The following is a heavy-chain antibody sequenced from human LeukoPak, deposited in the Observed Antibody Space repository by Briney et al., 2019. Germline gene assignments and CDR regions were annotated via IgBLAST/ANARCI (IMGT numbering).Heavy chain of an antibody. CDR1: GGSFSGHY. CDR2: TSQSGST. D-gene: IGHD1-26*01. V-gene: IGHV4-34*01. J-gene: IGHJ4*02. CDR3: TRRPRSSGSHDGPSGLDY. Sequence: SETLSLTCAVYGGSFSGHYWSWNRQPPGKGLEWIGETSQSGSTNYNPSLKSRVTISADTSKNQFSVKLSSVTAADTAMYYCTRRPRSSGSHDGPSGLDYWGQGNLVTVSS.